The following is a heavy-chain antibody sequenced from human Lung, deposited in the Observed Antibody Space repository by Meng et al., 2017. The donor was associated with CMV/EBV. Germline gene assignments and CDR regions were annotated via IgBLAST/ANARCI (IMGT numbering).Heavy chain of an antibody. J-gene: IGHJ4*02. D-gene: IGHD3-16*01. CDR3: AKGGGAGRSASDY. V-gene: IGHV3-48*04. Sequence: GGSLRLSXAASGFTFSTYSMNWVHQAPGKGLEWISYISSGSSTIYYADSVKGRFSISRDNAEKTLYLHVNNLRGEDTAVYYCAKGGGAGRSASDYWGKGTLVTVSS. CDR1: GFTFSTYS. CDR2: ISSGSSTI.